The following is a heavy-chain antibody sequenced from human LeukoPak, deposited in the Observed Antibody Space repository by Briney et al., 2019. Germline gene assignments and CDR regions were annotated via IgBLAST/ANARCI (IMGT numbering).Heavy chain of an antibody. CDR2: ISGSSDDI. CDR3: ARDSGRYGYYMDV. V-gene: IGHV3-48*01. D-gene: IGHD1-26*01. J-gene: IGHJ6*04. CDR1: GFTFSSHR. Sequence: GGSLRLSCAASGFTFSSHRMNWVRQAPGKGLEGVADISGSSDDIHYADSVTGRFTISRDNAKNSVYLQMNSLRVEDTAVYYCARDSGRYGYYMDVWGKGTTVTVSS.